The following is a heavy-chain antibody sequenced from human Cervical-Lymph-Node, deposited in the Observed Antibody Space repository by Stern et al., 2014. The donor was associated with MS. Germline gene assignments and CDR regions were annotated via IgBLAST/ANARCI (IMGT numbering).Heavy chain of an antibody. J-gene: IGHJ4*02. V-gene: IGHV2-70*04. Sequence: QVTLKESGPALVKPTQTLTLTCTFSGFSLVPSGVRVRWIRQPPGKALEWLARIDWNDKTFYNTSLMTRLTISKDTSKNQVVLTMTNVDPVDTATYYCARMMGSGYRHYFDYWGQGTPVTVS. CDR2: IDWNDKT. CDR1: GFSLVPSGVR. D-gene: IGHD3-3*01. CDR3: ARMMGSGYRHYFDY.